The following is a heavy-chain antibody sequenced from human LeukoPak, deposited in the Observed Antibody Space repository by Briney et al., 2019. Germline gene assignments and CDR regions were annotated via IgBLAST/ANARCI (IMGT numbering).Heavy chain of an antibody. V-gene: IGHV1-18*01. D-gene: IGHD3-9*01. CDR2: ISAYNGNT. CDR3: AREREILRYFDWLSFDAFDI. J-gene: IGHJ3*02. Sequence: ASVKVSCKASGYTFTSYGISWVRQAPGQGLEWMGWISAYNGNTNYAQKLQGRVTMTTDTSTSTAYMELGSLRSDDTAVYYCAREREILRYFDWLSFDAFDIWGQGTMVTVSS. CDR1: GYTFTSYG.